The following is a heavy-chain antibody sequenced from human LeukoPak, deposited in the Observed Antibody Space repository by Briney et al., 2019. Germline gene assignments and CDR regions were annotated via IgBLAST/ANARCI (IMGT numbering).Heavy chain of an antibody. CDR1: GFTFSSYS. V-gene: IGHV3-48*04. D-gene: IGHD5-18*01. CDR3: SRLRGYSYGYADY. CDR2: ISSSGHTI. Sequence: GGSLRLSCAASGFTFSSYSMNWVRQAPGKGLEWVSYISSSGHTIDYADSVKGRFTISRDNAKNSLYLQMNSLRAEDTAVYYCSRLRGYSYGYADYWGQGTLVTVSS. J-gene: IGHJ4*02.